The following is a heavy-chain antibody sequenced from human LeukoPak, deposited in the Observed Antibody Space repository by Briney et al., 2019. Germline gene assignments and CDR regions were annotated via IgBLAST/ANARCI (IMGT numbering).Heavy chain of an antibody. Sequence: SETPSLTCTVSGGSITGYFWSWIRQPAGKGLEWIGRVYSSGSTNYNPSLKSRVSMSVDTSKNQFCLRLSSVTAADTAVYYCTRDSGYSSPEWGQGTLVTVSS. V-gene: IGHV4-4*07. CDR3: TRDSGYSSPE. CDR1: GGSITGYF. D-gene: IGHD5-18*01. J-gene: IGHJ4*02. CDR2: VYSSGST.